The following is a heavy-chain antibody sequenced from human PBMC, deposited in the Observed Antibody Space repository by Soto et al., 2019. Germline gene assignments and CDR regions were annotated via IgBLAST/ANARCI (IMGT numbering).Heavy chain of an antibody. J-gene: IGHJ4*02. V-gene: IGHV4-4*02. CDR2: IYHSGST. CDR3: ASASEYSGYDPYYFDY. Sequence: SETLSLTCAVSSGXISSSNWWSWVRQPPGKELEWIGEIYHSGSTNYNPSLKSRVTISVDKSKNQFSLKLSSVTAADTAVYYCASASEYSGYDPYYFDYWGQGTLVTSPQ. D-gene: IGHD5-12*01. CDR1: SGXISSSNW.